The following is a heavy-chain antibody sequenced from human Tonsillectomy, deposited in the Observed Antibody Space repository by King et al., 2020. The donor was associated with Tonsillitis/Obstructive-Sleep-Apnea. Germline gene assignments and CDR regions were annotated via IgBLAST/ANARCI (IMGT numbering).Heavy chain of an antibody. V-gene: IGHV1-46*01. Sequence: VQLVESGAEVKKPGASVKVSCKASGYTFTSYYMHWVRQAPGQGLEWMGIINPSGGSTSYAQKFQGRVTMTRDTSTSTVYMELSSLRSEDTAVYYCARDRNPINYYDSSEAFDYWGQGTLVTVSS. D-gene: IGHD3-22*01. CDR1: GYTFTSYY. CDR2: INPSGGST. J-gene: IGHJ4*02. CDR3: ARDRNPINYYDSSEAFDY.